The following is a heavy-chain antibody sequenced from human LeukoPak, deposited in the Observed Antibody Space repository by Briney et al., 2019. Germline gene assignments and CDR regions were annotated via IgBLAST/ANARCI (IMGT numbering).Heavy chain of an antibody. CDR1: GFTFSSYA. CDR3: ARDLPICSGGSCYTGPFDY. D-gene: IGHD2-15*01. CDR2: ISSSGDNT. V-gene: IGHV3-23*01. Sequence: PGGSLRLSCAASGFTFSSYAMSWGRQAPGKWLEWVSAISSSGDNTDYTDSVKGRFTISRDNSKNTLYLQMNSLGAEDTAVYYCARDLPICSGGSCYTGPFDYWGQGTLVTVSS. J-gene: IGHJ4*02.